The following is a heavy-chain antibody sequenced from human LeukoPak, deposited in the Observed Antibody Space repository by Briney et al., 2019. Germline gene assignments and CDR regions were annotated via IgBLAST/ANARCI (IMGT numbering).Heavy chain of an antibody. CDR2: MYSGGTT. V-gene: IGHV3-66*01. CDR3: AKAGGSGRFYNVHHYYYMDV. CDR1: GFLVSSHY. D-gene: IGHD3-10*01. J-gene: IGHJ6*03. Sequence: GGSLRLSCAASGFLVSSHYMTWVRQAPGKGLEWVSIMYSGGTTCYADSVKGRFTVSRDNSKNTLYLQMNSLRAEDTAVYYCAKAGGSGRFYNVHHYYYMDVWGKGTTVTIS.